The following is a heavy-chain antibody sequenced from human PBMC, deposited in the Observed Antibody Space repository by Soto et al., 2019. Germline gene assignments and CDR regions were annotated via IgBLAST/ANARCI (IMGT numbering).Heavy chain of an antibody. J-gene: IGHJ3*02. CDR2: ISYDGSNK. CDR3: ARDFPGGFGSYSWGGAFDI. Sequence: VQLVESGGGVVQPGRSLRLSCAASGFTFSSYAMHWVRQAPGKGLEWVAVISYDGSNKYYADSVKGRFTISRDNSKNTLYLQMNSLRAEDTAVYYCARDFPGGFGSYSWGGAFDIWGQGTMVTVSS. CDR1: GFTFSSYA. D-gene: IGHD3-10*01. V-gene: IGHV3-30-3*01.